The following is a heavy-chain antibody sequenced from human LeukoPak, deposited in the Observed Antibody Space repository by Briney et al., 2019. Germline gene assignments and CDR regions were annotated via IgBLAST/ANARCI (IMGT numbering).Heavy chain of an antibody. CDR1: EFPFNGYW. D-gene: IGHD3-10*01. Sequence: PGGSLRLSCAASEFPFNGYWMSWVRQAPGKGLECVANINQDGTEKYYVDSVKGRFTISRDNAKNSLYLQMNSLRVEDTATYYCAKVAHYYYGSESYYFFEHWGQGTPVTASS. V-gene: IGHV3-7*01. CDR2: INQDGTEK. J-gene: IGHJ4*02. CDR3: AKVAHYYYGSESYYFFEH.